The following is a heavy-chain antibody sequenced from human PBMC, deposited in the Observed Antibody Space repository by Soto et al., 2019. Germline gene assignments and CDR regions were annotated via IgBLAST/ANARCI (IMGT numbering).Heavy chain of an antibody. CDR1: GFSFSFYV. V-gene: IGHV3-23*01. CDR2: ISGSGGST. Sequence: EVQLLQSGGGLVQSGGSLRVSCEASGFSFSFYVMTWVRQAPGKGLEWVSGISGSGGSTYYADSVKGRFTISRDNSKNTLYLQMNSLRADDPAVYYCAKDSYNWNPVGDFDYWGQGIPVTVSS. J-gene: IGHJ4*02. CDR3: AKDSYNWNPVGDFDY. D-gene: IGHD1-20*01.